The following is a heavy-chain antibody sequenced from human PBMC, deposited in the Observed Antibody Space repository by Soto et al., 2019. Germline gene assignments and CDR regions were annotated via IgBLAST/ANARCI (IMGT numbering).Heavy chain of an antibody. CDR3: GRVADSGYYTVEY. CDR2: IKQDGSEK. Sequence: GSLRLSCAASGFTFSSYWMSWVRQAPGKGLEWVANIKQDGSEKYYVDSVKGRFTISRDNAKNSLYLQMNSLRVEDTAVYYCGRVADSGYYTVEYWGQGTLVTVSS. D-gene: IGHD3-22*01. J-gene: IGHJ4*02. V-gene: IGHV3-7*01. CDR1: GFTFSSYW.